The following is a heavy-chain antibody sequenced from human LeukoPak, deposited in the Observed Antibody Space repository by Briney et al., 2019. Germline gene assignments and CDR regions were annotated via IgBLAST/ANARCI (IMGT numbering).Heavy chain of an antibody. V-gene: IGHV3-7*01. J-gene: IGHJ4*02. CDR1: GFTCSSYW. Sequence: GGSLRLSCSGSGFTCSSYWMSWVGQPPGKGLEGVPNIKHDGSEKYYVDSMRGRFTLSRDNAKNSVYLQMNSLRAEDTAVYYCARDGVATINYWGQGTLVTVYS. D-gene: IGHD5-12*01. CDR2: IKHDGSEK. CDR3: ARDGVATINY.